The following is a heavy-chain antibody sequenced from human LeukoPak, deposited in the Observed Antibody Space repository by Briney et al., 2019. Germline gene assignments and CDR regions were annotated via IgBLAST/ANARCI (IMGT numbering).Heavy chain of an antibody. CDR1: GGSISSYY. D-gene: IGHD5-12*01. CDR2: IYYSGST. V-gene: IGHV4-59*01. Sequence: SETLSLTCTVSGGSISSYYWSWIRQPPGKGLEWIGYIYYSGSTNYNPSLKSRVTISVDTSKNQFSLKLSSVTGADTAVYYCARARYSGYDFDYWGQGTLVTVSS. CDR3: ARARYSGYDFDY. J-gene: IGHJ4*02.